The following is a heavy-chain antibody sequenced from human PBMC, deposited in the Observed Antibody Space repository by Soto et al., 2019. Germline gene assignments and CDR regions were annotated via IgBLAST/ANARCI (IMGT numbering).Heavy chain of an antibody. CDR1: GDSVNGADYY. CDR3: AKLVQFSDSTGYSFYYFDY. V-gene: IGHV4-30-4*01. Sequence: SLSLTFTVCGDSVNGADYYWSWLRQPPGKGLEWIGYIYYSRSDYYNPSLGRRATITIDTSRNQFSLNLMSVTAADTAVYYCAKLVQFSDSTGYSFYYFDYCGQRALVTVSS. CDR2: IYYSRSD. D-gene: IGHD3-22*01. J-gene: IGHJ4*02.